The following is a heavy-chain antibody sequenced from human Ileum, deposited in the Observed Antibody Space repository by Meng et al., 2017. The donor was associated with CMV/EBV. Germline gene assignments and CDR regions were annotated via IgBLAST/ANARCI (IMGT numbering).Heavy chain of an antibody. CDR2: INPNSGGT. D-gene: IGHD3-3*01. Sequence: ASVKVSCKASGYTFTGYYIHWVRQAPGQGLEWMGWINPNSGGTNYAQKFQGRVTMTRDTSISTAYMELSRLRSDDTAVYYCAREEIFGVVTQYYYYGMDVWGQGTTVTVSS. CDR1: GYTFTGYY. J-gene: IGHJ6*02. CDR3: AREEIFGVVTQYYYYGMDV. V-gene: IGHV1-2*02.